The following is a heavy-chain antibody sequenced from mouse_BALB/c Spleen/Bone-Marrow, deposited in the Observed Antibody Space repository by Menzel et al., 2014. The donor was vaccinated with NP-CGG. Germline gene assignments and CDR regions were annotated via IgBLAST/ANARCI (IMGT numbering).Heavy chain of an antibody. V-gene: IGHV5-6-3*01. CDR3: ARDPLYYYA. D-gene: IGHD1-1*01. CDR2: INSNGGST. Sequence: VQLKESGGDLVKPGGSLKLSCAASGFTFSSYGMSWVRQTPDKRLELVATINSNGGSTYYPDSVKGRFTISRDNAKNTLYLQMSSLKSEDTAMYYCARDPLYYYAWGQGTLVTVSA. CDR1: GFTFSSYG. J-gene: IGHJ3*01.